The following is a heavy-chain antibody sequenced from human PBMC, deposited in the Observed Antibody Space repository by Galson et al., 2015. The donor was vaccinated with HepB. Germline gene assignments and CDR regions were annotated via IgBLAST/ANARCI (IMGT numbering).Heavy chain of an antibody. CDR2: IKQEGTAG. CDR3: VRWRVVDGGDLDD. J-gene: IGHJ4*02. V-gene: IGHV3-7*01. D-gene: IGHD2-15*01. CDR1: GFSFSNDY. Sequence: SLRLSCAASGFSFSNDYMNWVRQAPGKGLEWVAKIKQEGTAGHYVDAVKGRGSISRDNAENNKKLQMHSNRAENTAADVYYRVRWRVVDGGDLDDWGQG.